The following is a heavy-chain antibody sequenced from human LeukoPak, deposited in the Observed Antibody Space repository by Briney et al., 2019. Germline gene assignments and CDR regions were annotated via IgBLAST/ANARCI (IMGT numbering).Heavy chain of an antibody. D-gene: IGHD5-12*01. Sequence: GGSLRLSCAASGFTFSSYWMHWVRHAPGKGLVWVTRISADGSFTLYADSVKGRFTISRDNAKNTLYLQMNSLRAEDTAVYYCARGRDSGYDLFDYWGQGTLVTVSS. CDR2: ISADGSFT. CDR3: ARGRDSGYDLFDY. J-gene: IGHJ4*02. V-gene: IGHV3-74*01. CDR1: GFTFSSYW.